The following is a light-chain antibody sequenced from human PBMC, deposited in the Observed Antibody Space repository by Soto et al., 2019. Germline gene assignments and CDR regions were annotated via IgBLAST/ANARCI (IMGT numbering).Light chain of an antibody. CDR3: QQYNNLPLT. CDR2: GAS. Sequence: EFVLNQSPATLSAKQGERATLSCRASQGVSSNLAWYQQKPGQAPGLLIYGASTRATGIPARFSGSGSGTEFTLSFSSLQSEDFAVYYCQQYNNLPLTFGGGTKVDIK. V-gene: IGKV3-15*01. CDR1: QGVSSN. J-gene: IGKJ4*01.